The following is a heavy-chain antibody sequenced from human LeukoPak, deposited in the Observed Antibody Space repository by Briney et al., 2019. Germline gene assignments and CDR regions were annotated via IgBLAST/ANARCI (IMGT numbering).Heavy chain of an antibody. D-gene: IGHD5-24*01. J-gene: IGHJ4*02. Sequence: GGSLRLSCAASGFTVITNDMTWVRQAPGKGLEWVSTTGLESVHTLCADSVQGRFTVSRDNSRNTLDLQMDNLTVDDTAIYYCVRGDDIGKHPTRAYYFDIWGQGTLVSVSS. CDR1: GFTVITND. V-gene: IGHV3-53*01. CDR3: VRGDDIGKHPTRAYYFDI. CDR2: TGLESVHT.